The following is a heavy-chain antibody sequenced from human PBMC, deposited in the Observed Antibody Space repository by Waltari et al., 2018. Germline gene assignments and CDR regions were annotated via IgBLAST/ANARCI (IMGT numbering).Heavy chain of an antibody. V-gene: IGHV1-46*01. CDR1: GSTFTSHY. CDR3: ARGLGTYSGSGSLSPFDF. J-gene: IGHJ4*02. Sequence: QVQLVQSGAEVKKPGASLKVSCKASGSTFTSHYIHWVRQPPGQGLEWMGLFIPDVGSATYARKFQVRVTMTSDTSTSTVYMELNSLRSDDTAIYYCARGLGTYSGSGSLSPFDFWGQGTPLTVSS. D-gene: IGHD3-10*01. CDR2: FIPDVGSA.